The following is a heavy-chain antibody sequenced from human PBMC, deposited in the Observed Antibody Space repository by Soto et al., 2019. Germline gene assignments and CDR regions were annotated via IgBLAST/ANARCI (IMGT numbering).Heavy chain of an antibody. V-gene: IGHV3-30-3*01. CDR2: ISYDGSNK. Sequence: GGSPRLSFAASEFTFSSYAMHWVRQAPGKGLEWVAVISYDGSNKYYADSVKGRFTISRDNSKNTLYLQMNSLRAEDTAVYYCARGEYGMAVWGQGTTVTVSS. J-gene: IGHJ6*02. D-gene: IGHD1-26*01. CDR3: ARGEYGMAV. CDR1: EFTFSSYA.